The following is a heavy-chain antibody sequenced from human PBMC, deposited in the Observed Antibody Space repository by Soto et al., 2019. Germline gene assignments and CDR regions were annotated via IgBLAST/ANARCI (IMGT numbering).Heavy chain of an antibody. CDR2: IYYSGST. Sequence: SETLSLTCTVSGGSVSSGSYYWSWIRQPPGKGLEWIGYIYYSGSTNYNPSLKSRVTISVDTSKNQFSLKLSSVTAADTAVYYCARGEGYGDYDYWGQGTLVTVSS. CDR1: GGSVSSGSYY. V-gene: IGHV4-61*01. J-gene: IGHJ4*02. D-gene: IGHD4-17*01. CDR3: ARGEGYGDYDY.